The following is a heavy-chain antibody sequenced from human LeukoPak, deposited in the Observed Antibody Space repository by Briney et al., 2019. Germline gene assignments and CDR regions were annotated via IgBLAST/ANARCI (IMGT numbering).Heavy chain of an antibody. V-gene: IGHV3-11*01. J-gene: IGHJ3*02. CDR1: GFTFSNYY. CDR3: ARDLSRGDAFDI. D-gene: IGHD3-10*01. CDR2: ISGSGITR. Sequence: GGSLRLSCAASGFTFSNYYMNWIRQTPGKGLEWVSYISGSGITRFYAESVEGRFTISRDNTKNSLFLQMDSLRVEDTAIYYCARDLSRGDAFDIWGQGTMVTVSS.